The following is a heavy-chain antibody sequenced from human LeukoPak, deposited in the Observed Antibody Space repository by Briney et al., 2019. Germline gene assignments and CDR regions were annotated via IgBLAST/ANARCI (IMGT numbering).Heavy chain of an antibody. CDR1: GFTFSNAW. CDR3: ARPKGGCSSTSCYEFYFDY. V-gene: IGHV3-7*03. CDR2: IKQDGSEK. Sequence: GGSLRLSCTASGFTFSNAWMSWVRQAPGKGLEWVANIKQDGSEKYYVDSVKGRFTISRDNAKNSLYLQMSSLRAEDTAVYYCARPKGGCSSTSCYEFYFDYWGQGTLVTVSS. J-gene: IGHJ4*02. D-gene: IGHD2-2*01.